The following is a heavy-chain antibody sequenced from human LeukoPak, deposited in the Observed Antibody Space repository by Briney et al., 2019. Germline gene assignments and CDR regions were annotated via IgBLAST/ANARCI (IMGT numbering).Heavy chain of an antibody. V-gene: IGHV1-18*01. D-gene: IGHD5-24*01. Sequence: ASVKLSCKPSAYTFTSFGTGCVRQAPGQGLEWMGWISAYNGNTKYAQKLQGRVTMTTDTSTSTAYMELRRQRYDDTDVHYCASTIAPDGTNYFDPWGQGTLVTVSS. CDR3: ASTIAPDGTNYFDP. J-gene: IGHJ5*02. CDR2: ISAYNGNT. CDR1: AYTFTSFG.